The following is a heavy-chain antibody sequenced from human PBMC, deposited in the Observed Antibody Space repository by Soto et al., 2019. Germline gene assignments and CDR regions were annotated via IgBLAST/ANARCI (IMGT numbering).Heavy chain of an antibody. J-gene: IGHJ5*02. Sequence: PGGSLRLSCAASGFTFSDYYMSWIRQAPGKGLEWVSYISSSSSYTNYADSVKGRFTISRDNAKNSLYLQMNSLGAEDTAVYYCARDHYGPGWFDPWGQGTLVTVSS. V-gene: IGHV3-11*05. D-gene: IGHD3-10*01. CDR1: GFTFSDYY. CDR3: ARDHYGPGWFDP. CDR2: ISSSSSYT.